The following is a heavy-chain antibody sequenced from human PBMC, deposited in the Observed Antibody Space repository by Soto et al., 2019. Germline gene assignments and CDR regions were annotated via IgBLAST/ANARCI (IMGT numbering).Heavy chain of an antibody. CDR3: ARDRPSPYCSSTSCSSYFDY. CDR2: IPGSGDNT. D-gene: IGHD2-2*01. V-gene: IGHV3-23*01. Sequence: PGGSLRLSCAASGFTFSSYAMSWVRQAPEKGLEWVSGIPGSGDNTYYAGSVKGRFTISRDNSKNTLYLQMNSLRAEDTAVYYCARDRPSPYCSSTSCSSYFDYWGQGTLVTVSS. J-gene: IGHJ4*02. CDR1: GFTFSSYA.